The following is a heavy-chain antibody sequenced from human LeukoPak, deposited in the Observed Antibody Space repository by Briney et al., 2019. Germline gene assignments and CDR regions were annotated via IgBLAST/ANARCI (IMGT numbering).Heavy chain of an antibody. D-gene: IGHD3-22*01. J-gene: IGHJ4*02. CDR2: MNPNSGNT. CDR3: ARGNLFYYDSSGYEH. V-gene: IGHV1-8*01. Sequence: ASVKVSCKASGYTLTSYDINWVRQATGQGVEWMGWMNPNSGNTGYAQRFQGRVTRTRNTSISTAYMELSSLRSEHTAVYYRARGNLFYYDSSGYEHWGQGTLVTVSS. CDR1: GYTLTSYD.